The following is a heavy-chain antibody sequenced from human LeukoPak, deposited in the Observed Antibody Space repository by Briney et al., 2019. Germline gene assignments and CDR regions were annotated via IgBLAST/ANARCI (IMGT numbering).Heavy chain of an antibody. J-gene: IGHJ6*03. CDR3: ASRSYSYYYMDV. CDR2: ISNSGGST. CDR1: GFTFSSYA. D-gene: IGHD2-15*01. V-gene: IGHV3-23*01. Sequence: GGSLRLSCAASGFTFSSYAMRWVRQAPGKGPEWVSFISNSGGSTYYSGSVKGRFTISRDNSKNTVYLQMNSLRVEDTAVYYCASRSYSYYYMDVWGKGTTVTVSS.